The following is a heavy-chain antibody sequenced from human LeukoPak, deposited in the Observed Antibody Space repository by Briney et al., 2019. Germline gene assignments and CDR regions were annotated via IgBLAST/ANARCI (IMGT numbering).Heavy chain of an antibody. V-gene: IGHV4-39*07. D-gene: IGHD6-13*01. J-gene: IGHJ5*02. Sequence: SETLSLTCTVSGGSISSSSYYWGWIRQPPGKGLEWIGSIYYSGSTYYNPSLKSRVTISVDTSKNQFSLKLSSVTAADTAVYYCARDQGDSSSWYRVNYNWFDPWGQGTLVTVSS. CDR3: ARDQGDSSSWYRVNYNWFDP. CDR2: IYYSGST. CDR1: GGSISSSSYY.